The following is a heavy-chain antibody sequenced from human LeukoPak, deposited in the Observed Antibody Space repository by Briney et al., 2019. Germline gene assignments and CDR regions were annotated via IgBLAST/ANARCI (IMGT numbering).Heavy chain of an antibody. CDR3: AKDQVDIAAAGTYYFDY. Sequence: GGSLRLSCAAPGFTFSSYAMSWVRQAPGKGLEWVSAISGSGGSTYYADSVKGRFTISRDNSKNTLYLQMNSLRAEDTAVYYCAKDQVDIAAAGTYYFDYWGQGTLVTVSS. CDR1: GFTFSSYA. D-gene: IGHD6-13*01. J-gene: IGHJ4*02. V-gene: IGHV3-23*01. CDR2: ISGSGGST.